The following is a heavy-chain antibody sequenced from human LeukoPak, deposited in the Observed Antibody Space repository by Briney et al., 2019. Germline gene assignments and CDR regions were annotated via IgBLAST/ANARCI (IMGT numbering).Heavy chain of an antibody. CDR2: IYYSASG. V-gene: IGHV4-31*03. D-gene: IGHD3-16*01. CDR1: GVSIRRGGDF. Sequence: PSQTLSLTCTVSGVSIRRGGDFWTWIRPRPGKGLEWIVYIYYSASGFYNPSLTSRVAISQDTSKNQFSLRLNSVTAADAATYYCSRGILGRYAEHLDGGQGTMVTVTA. J-gene: IGHJ4*02. CDR3: SRGILGRYAEHLD.